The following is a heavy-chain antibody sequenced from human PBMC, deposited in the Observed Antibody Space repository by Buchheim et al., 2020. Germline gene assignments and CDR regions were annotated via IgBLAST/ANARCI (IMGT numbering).Heavy chain of an antibody. J-gene: IGHJ4*02. CDR3: ASPNPWFGDYMLGRYYFDF. CDR1: GGTFSSHA. CDR2: IIPPFGTA. Sequence: QVQLVQSGAEVKKPGSSVKVSCTASGGTFSSHAFTWVRQAPGQGLEWMGGIIPPFGTAHYAQKFQGRVTITADKSTSTAYMELNILRSEDTAVYYCASPNPWFGDYMLGRYYFDFWGQGTL. D-gene: IGHD4-17*01. V-gene: IGHV1-69*06.